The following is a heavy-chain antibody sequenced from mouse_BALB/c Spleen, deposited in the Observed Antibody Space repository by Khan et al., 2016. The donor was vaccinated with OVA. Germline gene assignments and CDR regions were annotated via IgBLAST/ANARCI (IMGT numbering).Heavy chain of an antibody. CDR3: VNHYSSSSSFTY. CDR2: INPSTDYT. Sequence: QVQLKESGAELAKPGASVKMSCKASGYTFANYWMHWVKQRPGQGLEWIGYINPSTDYTEYNQKFKDKATLTADKSSSTAYMQLTSLTSEDSALYKCVNHYSSSSSFTYWGQGTLVTVSA. V-gene: IGHV1-7*01. D-gene: IGHD2-5*01. CDR1: GYTFANYW. J-gene: IGHJ3*01.